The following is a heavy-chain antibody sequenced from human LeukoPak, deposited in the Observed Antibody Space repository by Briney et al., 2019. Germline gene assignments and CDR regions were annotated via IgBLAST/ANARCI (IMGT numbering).Heavy chain of an antibody. Sequence: SETLSLTCAVSGGSISSRSWWSWVRQAPGKGLEWIGEISHSENTNYNPSLKSRFTTSIDKSNNQFSLNLTSVTAPDTAVYYCARSDYIWGSYRVYDYWGQGTLVTVSS. D-gene: IGHD3-16*02. CDR1: GGSISSRSW. CDR3: ARSDYIWGSYRVYDY. J-gene: IGHJ4*02. V-gene: IGHV4-4*02. CDR2: ISHSENT.